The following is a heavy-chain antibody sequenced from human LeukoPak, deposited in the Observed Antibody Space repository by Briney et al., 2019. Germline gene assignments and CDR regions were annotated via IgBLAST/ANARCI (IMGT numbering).Heavy chain of an antibody. CDR1: GFTFSFYT. CDR3: ARFIAAPYYFDY. V-gene: IGHV3-21*01. J-gene: IGHJ4*02. Sequence: GGSLRLSCAASGFTFSFYTMSWVRQAPGKGLEWVSFISSSRSYIYYADSVKGRFTISRDNAKNSLYLQMNSLRAEDTAVYYCARFIAAPYYFDYWGRGTLVTVSS. D-gene: IGHD6-13*01. CDR2: ISSSRSYI.